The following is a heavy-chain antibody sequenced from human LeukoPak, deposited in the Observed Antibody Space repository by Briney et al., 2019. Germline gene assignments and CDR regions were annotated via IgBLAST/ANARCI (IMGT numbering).Heavy chain of an antibody. Sequence: SETLSLTCTVSGGSISSYYWSWIRQPAGKGLEWIGRIYTSGSTNYNPSLKSRVTISVDTSKNQFSLKLSSVTAADTAVYYCARVVGSSLSLDDAFDIWGQGTMVTVSS. CDR2: IYTSGST. CDR1: GGSISSYY. J-gene: IGHJ3*02. D-gene: IGHD1-26*01. V-gene: IGHV4-4*07. CDR3: ARVVGSSLSLDDAFDI.